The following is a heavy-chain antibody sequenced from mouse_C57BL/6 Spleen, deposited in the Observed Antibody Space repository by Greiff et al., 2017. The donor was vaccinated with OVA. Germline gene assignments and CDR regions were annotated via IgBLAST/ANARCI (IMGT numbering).Heavy chain of an antibody. J-gene: IGHJ3*01. D-gene: IGHD2-3*01. CDR3: ARGGDGYYVEFAY. Sequence: EVQLVESGGGLVKPGGSLKLSCAASGFTFSSYAMSWVRQTPEKRLEWVATISDGGSYTYYPDNVKGRFTISRDNAKNNLYLQVSHLKSEDTAMYYCARGGDGYYVEFAYWGKGTLVTVSA. CDR1: GFTFSSYA. V-gene: IGHV5-4*01. CDR2: ISDGGSYT.